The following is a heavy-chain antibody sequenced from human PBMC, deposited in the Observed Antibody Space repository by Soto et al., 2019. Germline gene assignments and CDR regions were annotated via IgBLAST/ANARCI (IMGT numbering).Heavy chain of an antibody. Sequence: EVQLVESGGGLVQPGGSLRLSCAASGFTFSSYWMSWVRQAPGKGLEWVANIKQDGSEKYYVDSVKGRFTISRDNAKNSLDLQMNSLRAEETAVYYCAREFRKGSSWYFGGQGTLVTVSS. V-gene: IGHV3-7*03. J-gene: IGHJ4*02. CDR2: IKQDGSEK. D-gene: IGHD6-13*01. CDR1: GFTFSSYW. CDR3: AREFRKGSSWYF.